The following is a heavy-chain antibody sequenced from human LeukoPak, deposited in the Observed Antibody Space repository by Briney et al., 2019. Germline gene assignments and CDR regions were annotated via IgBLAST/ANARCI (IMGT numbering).Heavy chain of an antibody. Sequence: ASVKVSCKASGYTFTSYGISWVRQAPGQGLEWMGWISAYNGNTNYAQKLQGRVTMTTDTSTSTAYMELRSLRSDETAVYYCARDQVVVVATTHYYYYMDVWGKGTTVTVSS. J-gene: IGHJ6*03. CDR3: ARDQVVVVATTHYYYYMDV. CDR2: ISAYNGNT. D-gene: IGHD2-15*01. V-gene: IGHV1-18*01. CDR1: GYTFTSYG.